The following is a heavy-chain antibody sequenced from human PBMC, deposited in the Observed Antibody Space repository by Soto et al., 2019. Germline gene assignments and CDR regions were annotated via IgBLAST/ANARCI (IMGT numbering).Heavy chain of an antibody. Sequence: ETLSLTCTVSGGSISSSSYYWGWIRQPPGKGLEWIGSIYYGGSTYYNPSLKSRVTISVDTSKNQFSLKLSSVTAADTAVYYCALTYGYYFDYWGQGTLVTVSS. V-gene: IGHV4-39*01. D-gene: IGHD7-27*01. CDR2: IYYGGST. CDR1: GGSISSSSYY. CDR3: ALTYGYYFDY. J-gene: IGHJ4*02.